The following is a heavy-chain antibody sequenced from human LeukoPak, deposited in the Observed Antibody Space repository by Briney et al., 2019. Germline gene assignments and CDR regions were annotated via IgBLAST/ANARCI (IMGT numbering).Heavy chain of an antibody. Sequence: SETLSLTCTVPGGSISSYYWSWIRRPPGKGLEWIGYIYYSGNTNYNRSLKSRVTISVDTSKNQFPLKLSSVTAADTAVYYCARITIFGVALDYWGQGTLVTLSS. V-gene: IGHV4-59*12. J-gene: IGHJ4*02. CDR2: IYYSGNT. D-gene: IGHD3-3*01. CDR3: ARITIFGVALDY. CDR1: GGSISSYY.